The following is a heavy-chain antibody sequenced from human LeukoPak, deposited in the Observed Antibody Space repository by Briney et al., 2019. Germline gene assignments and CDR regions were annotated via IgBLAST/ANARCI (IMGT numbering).Heavy chain of an antibody. V-gene: IGHV4-4*07. D-gene: IGHD6-19*01. CDR2: IYTSGST. Sequence: PSETLSLTCTVSGGSISNYYWSWIRQPAGKGLEWIGRIYTSGSTNYNPSLKSRVTISVDKSKNQFSLKLSSVTAADTAVYYCARAGPVYDSGWFIDYWGPGTLVTVSS. J-gene: IGHJ4*02. CDR1: GGSISNYY. CDR3: ARAGPVYDSGWFIDY.